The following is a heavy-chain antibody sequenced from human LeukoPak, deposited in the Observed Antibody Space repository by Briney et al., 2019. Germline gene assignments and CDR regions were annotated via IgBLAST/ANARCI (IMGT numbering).Heavy chain of an antibody. J-gene: IGHJ3*02. Sequence: PSETLSLTCTVSGGSISSYYWSWIRQPPGKGLEWIGYIYYSGSTNYNPSLKSRVTISVDTSKNQFSLKLSSVTAADTAVYYCAREASAAGDAFDIWGQGTMVTVSS. D-gene: IGHD6-13*01. CDR3: AREASAAGDAFDI. CDR1: GGSISSYY. CDR2: IYYSGST. V-gene: IGHV4-59*12.